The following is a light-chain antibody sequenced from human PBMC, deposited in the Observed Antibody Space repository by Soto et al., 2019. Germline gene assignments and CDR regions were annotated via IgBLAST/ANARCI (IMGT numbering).Light chain of an antibody. V-gene: IGKV3D-15*01. CDR3: QQYNSWPLT. CDR2: DTF. J-gene: IGKJ4*01. CDR1: QSVGSD. Sequence: EIVMTQSPATLSVSPGERATLSCRASQSVGSDLAWYQQKPGQAPRLVIYDTFNRATGVPTRISGSGSGTEFTLTISSLQSEDFAVYYCQQYNSWPLTFGGGTKVDI.